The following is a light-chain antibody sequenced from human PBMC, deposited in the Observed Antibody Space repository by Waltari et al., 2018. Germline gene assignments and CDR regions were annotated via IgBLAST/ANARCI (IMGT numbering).Light chain of an antibody. Sequence: DIEMIPFPSSLSASVGDRVTITCRASQSIGGNLNWYQQTPGRAPKVLIYAASSVQSGVPSRFSGRGSGTDFTLTISSLQPEDFATYYCQQSYSTPWTFGQGTKVEIK. CDR2: AAS. CDR1: QSIGGN. J-gene: IGKJ1*01. CDR3: QQSYSTPWT. V-gene: IGKV1-39*01.